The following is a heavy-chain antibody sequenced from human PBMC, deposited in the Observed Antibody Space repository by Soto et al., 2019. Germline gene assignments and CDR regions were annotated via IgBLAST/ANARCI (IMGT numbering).Heavy chain of an antibody. CDR3: AKTAGTEIDY. CDR1: GFTFSSYG. D-gene: IGHD6-19*01. CDR2: ISDDGSNK. J-gene: IGHJ4*02. Sequence: QVQLVESGGGVVQPGRSLRLSCAVSGFTFSSYGMHWVRQAPGKGLEWVAVISDDGSNKDYADSVKGQFTISRDNSRNTPYLQMDSLRVEDTAVYYCAKTAGTEIDYWGQGTLVTVSS. V-gene: IGHV3-30*18.